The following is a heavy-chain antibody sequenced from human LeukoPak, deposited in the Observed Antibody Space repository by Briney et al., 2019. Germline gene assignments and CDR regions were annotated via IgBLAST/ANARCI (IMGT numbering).Heavy chain of an antibody. D-gene: IGHD6-19*01. Sequence: PGGSLRLSCAASGFTVSSNYMTWVRHAPGKGLEWVSVIYIGGDTYYADSVKGRFTISRDNSKNTVYLQMNSLRAEDTAVYYCARGLRYSSGTKWFDPWGQGTLVTVSS. V-gene: IGHV3-66*01. J-gene: IGHJ5*02. CDR3: ARGLRYSSGTKWFDP. CDR1: GFTVSSNY. CDR2: IYIGGDT.